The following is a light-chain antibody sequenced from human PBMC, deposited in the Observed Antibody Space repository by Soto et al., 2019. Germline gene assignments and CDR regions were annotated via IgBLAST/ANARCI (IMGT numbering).Light chain of an antibody. J-gene: IGKJ4*01. Sequence: EVVLTQSPGTLSLSPGERATLSCRASESVSTSFFAWYQHKPGQAPRLLIYDASNRATGIPARFSGSGSGTDFTLTISSLEPEDFAVYYCQQRSNWKLTFGGGTKV. CDR1: ESVSTSF. CDR2: DAS. CDR3: QQRSNWKLT. V-gene: IGKV3D-20*02.